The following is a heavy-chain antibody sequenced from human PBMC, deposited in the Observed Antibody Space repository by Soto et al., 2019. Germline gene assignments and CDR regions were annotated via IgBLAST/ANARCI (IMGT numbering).Heavy chain of an antibody. CDR1: GGSISSYY. J-gene: IGHJ4*02. Sequence: SETLSLTCSVSGGSISSYYWSWIRQPPGKGLEWIGNIYYSGSTNYNPSLKSRVTISVDTSKNQFSLKLSSVTAADTAVYYCARTTVIAATPNFDYWGQGTLVTVSS. CDR2: IYYSGST. CDR3: ARTTVIAATPNFDY. D-gene: IGHD2-15*01. V-gene: IGHV4-59*01.